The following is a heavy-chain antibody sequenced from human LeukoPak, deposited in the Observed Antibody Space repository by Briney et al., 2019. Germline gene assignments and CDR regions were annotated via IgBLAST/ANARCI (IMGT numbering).Heavy chain of an antibody. D-gene: IGHD5-18*01. CDR1: GFTFSSNS. Sequence: GGSLRLSCAASGFTFSSNSMRWARQAPGKGLEWVANINPDGSEKYYVDSVKGRFTISRDNAKNSLYLQMNSLRAEDTAVYYCARGRVEDTAMVTFREYYYYVMDVWGQGTTVTVSS. V-gene: IGHV3-7*01. CDR2: INPDGSEK. CDR3: ARGRVEDTAMVTFREYYYYVMDV. J-gene: IGHJ6*02.